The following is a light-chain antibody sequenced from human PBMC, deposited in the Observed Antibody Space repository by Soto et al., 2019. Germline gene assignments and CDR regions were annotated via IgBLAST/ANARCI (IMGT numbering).Light chain of an antibody. Sequence: QSVLTQPPSASGTAGQRVTISCSGSSSNIGSNTVNWYQQLPGTAPKLLIYSNNQRPSGVPDRFSGSKSGTSASLAISGLQSEDEADYYCAAWDDSVVFGGGTQLTVL. J-gene: IGLJ2*01. CDR2: SNN. V-gene: IGLV1-44*01. CDR3: AAWDDSVV. CDR1: SSNIGSNT.